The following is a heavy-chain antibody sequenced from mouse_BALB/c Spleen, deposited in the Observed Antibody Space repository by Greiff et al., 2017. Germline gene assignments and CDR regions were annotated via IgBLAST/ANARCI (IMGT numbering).Heavy chain of an antibody. Sequence: QVQLKESGPGLVQPSQSLSITCTVSGFSLTSYGVHWVRQSPGKGLEWLGVIWSGGSTDYNAAFISRLSISKDNSKSQVFFKMNSLQANDTAIYYCARDGLTYGNYVYYAMDYWGQGTSVTVAS. D-gene: IGHD2-10*02. CDR3: ARDGLTYGNYVYYAMDY. V-gene: IGHV2-2*02. CDR2: IWSGGST. CDR1: GFSLTSYG. J-gene: IGHJ4*01.